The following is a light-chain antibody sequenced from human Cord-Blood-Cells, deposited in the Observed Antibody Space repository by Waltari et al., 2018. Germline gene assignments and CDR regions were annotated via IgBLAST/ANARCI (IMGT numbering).Light chain of an antibody. CDR3: QQYDSSPYS. CDR2: GAS. V-gene: IGKV3-20*01. J-gene: IGKJ2*03. Sequence: EIVLTQSPGTLSLSPGERATHSCRASHSVSSRYLAWYQQKPGKAPRLLIYGASSMATGIPDRFSGSGSGTDFTLTISRLKPEDFAVYYCQQYDSSPYSFGQGTKLEIK. CDR1: HSVSSRY.